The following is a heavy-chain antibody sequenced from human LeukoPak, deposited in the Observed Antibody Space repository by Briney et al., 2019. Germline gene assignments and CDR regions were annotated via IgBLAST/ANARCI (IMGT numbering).Heavy chain of an antibody. Sequence: SETLSLTCTVSGGSISSSSYYWGWIRQPPGKGLEWIGSIYYSGSTYYNPSLKSRVTISVDTSKNQFSLKLSSVTAADTAVYYCARDSRWAARRFYYYYMDVWGKGTTVTVS. CDR1: GGSISSSSYY. V-gene: IGHV4-39*07. CDR2: IYYSGST. D-gene: IGHD6-6*01. CDR3: ARDSRWAARRFYYYYMDV. J-gene: IGHJ6*03.